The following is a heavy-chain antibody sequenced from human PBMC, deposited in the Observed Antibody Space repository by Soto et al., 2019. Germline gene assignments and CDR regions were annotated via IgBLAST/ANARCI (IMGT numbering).Heavy chain of an antibody. CDR3: ASGLGSSWYGSPNPNWFDP. CDR2: IIPIFGTA. Sequence: QVQLVQSGAEVKKPGSSVKVSCKASGGTFSSYAISWVRQAPGQGLEWMGGIIPIFGTANYAQKFQGRVTITADESTSTAYMELSSLRSDDTAVYYCASGLGSSWYGSPNPNWFDPWGQGTLVTVSS. V-gene: IGHV1-69*01. J-gene: IGHJ5*02. CDR1: GGTFSSYA. D-gene: IGHD6-13*01.